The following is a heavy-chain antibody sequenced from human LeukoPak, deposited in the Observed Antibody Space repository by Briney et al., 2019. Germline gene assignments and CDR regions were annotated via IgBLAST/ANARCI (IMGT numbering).Heavy chain of an antibody. J-gene: IGHJ4*02. V-gene: IGHV3-23*01. CDR1: GFTFSSYA. CDR2: ISGSGGST. D-gene: IGHD5-18*01. Sequence: GGSLRLSCAASGFTFSSYAMSWVRQAPGKGLEWVSAISGSGGSTYYADSVKGRFTISRDNSKNTLYLQMNSLRAEDTAVYYCAKDIGGYSYAKGPFDCWGQGTLVTVSS. CDR3: AKDIGGYSYAKGPFDC.